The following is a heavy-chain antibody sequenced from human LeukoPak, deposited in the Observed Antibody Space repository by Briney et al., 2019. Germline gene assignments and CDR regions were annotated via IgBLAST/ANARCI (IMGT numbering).Heavy chain of an antibody. Sequence: GPVKVFCKASGYAFTNYDISWVRQATGQGLEWMGWISDDNGNTNYAQKLQGRVTMTTDTSTSTAYMELRSLRSDDTAMYYCARGDLPPFDPWGQGTLVTVSS. D-gene: IGHD3-3*01. V-gene: IGHV1-18*01. CDR3: ARGDLPPFDP. CDR1: GYAFTNYD. J-gene: IGHJ5*02. CDR2: ISDDNGNT.